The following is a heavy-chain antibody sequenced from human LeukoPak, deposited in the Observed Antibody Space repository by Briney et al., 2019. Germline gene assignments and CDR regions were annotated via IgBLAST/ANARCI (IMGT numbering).Heavy chain of an antibody. V-gene: IGHV1-2*02. CDR1: GYTFTGYY. CDR3: ARDTLTRFTYYYDSSGYYQSPPFDY. Sequence: ASVKVSCKASGYTFTGYYMHWVRQAPGQGLEWMGWINPNSGGTNYAQKFQGRVTMTRDTSISTAYMELGRLRSDDTAVYYCARDTLTRFTYYYDSSGYYQSPPFDYWGQGTPVTVSS. D-gene: IGHD3-22*01. CDR2: INPNSGGT. J-gene: IGHJ4*02.